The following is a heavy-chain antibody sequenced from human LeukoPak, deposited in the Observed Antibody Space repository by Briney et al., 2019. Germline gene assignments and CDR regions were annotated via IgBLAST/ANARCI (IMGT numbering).Heavy chain of an antibody. CDR2: IYPGDSDT. Sequence: GESLKISCKGSGYSFTSYWIGWVRQMPGKGLEWMGIIYPGDSDTRYSPSFQGQVTISADKSISTAYLQWSSLKASDTAMYYCARHGPGMAAAGLYYYYGMDVWGQGTTVTVSS. J-gene: IGHJ6*02. D-gene: IGHD6-13*01. CDR3: ARHGPGMAAAGLYYYYGMDV. CDR1: GYSFTSYW. V-gene: IGHV5-51*01.